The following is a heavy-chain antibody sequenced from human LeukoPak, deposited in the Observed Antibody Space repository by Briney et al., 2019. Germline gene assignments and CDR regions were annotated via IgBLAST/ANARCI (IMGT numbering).Heavy chain of an antibody. D-gene: IGHD3-3*01. J-gene: IGHJ6*03. CDR3: AREQKADFWSGYYTGYYYYMDV. CDR1: GFTVSSNY. V-gene: IGHV4-39*07. Sequence: GSLRLSCAASGFTVSSNYMSWVRQPPGKGLEWIGSIYYSGSTYYNPSLKSRVTISVDTSKNQFSLKLSSVTAADTAVYYCAREQKADFWSGYYTGYYYYMDVWGKGTTVTVSS. CDR2: IYYSGST.